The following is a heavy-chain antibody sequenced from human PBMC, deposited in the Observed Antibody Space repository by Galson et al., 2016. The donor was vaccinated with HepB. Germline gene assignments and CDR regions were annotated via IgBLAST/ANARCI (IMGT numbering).Heavy chain of an antibody. D-gene: IGHD2-15*01. CDR2: ISESDDIT. V-gene: IGHV3-11*01. Sequence: SLRLSCAASGFPLSDYGMSWIRQAPGKGLEWVSYISESDDITRYADSVKGRFTISRDNAKNSLYLHMDSLRVGDTAVYYCARDHPASFGGPDGFHFYGMDVWGQGTTVTVSS. J-gene: IGHJ6*02. CDR1: GFPLSDYG. CDR3: ARDHPASFGGPDGFHFYGMDV.